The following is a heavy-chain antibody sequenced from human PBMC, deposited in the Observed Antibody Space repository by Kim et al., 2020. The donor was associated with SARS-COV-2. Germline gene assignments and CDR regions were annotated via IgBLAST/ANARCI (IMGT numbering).Heavy chain of an antibody. J-gene: IGHJ5*02. Sequence: SFTPPGHTFTGYPLHRFLPSPFPFLEWMGWINPNRGGTNYAPQCPGRVTMTMDPSLLTAYMELSRLQTDDTAVYYCARDQPRKMVSLLGFDPWGQGILVTVSS. CDR3: ARDQPRKMVSLLGFDP. D-gene: IGHD2-8*01. V-gene: IGHV1-2*07. CDR2: INPNRGGT. CDR1: GHTFTGYP.